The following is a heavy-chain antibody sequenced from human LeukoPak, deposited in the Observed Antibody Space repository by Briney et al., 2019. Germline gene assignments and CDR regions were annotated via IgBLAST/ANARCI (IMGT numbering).Heavy chain of an antibody. CDR3: ARGTMVRGVTRTYYFDY. CDR2: IYHDGST. D-gene: IGHD3-10*01. CDR1: GGSIGSGGYY. V-gene: IGHV4-31*03. Sequence: SETLSLTCTVSGGSIGSGGYYWNWIRQHPGKGLEWIGYIYHDGSTYYNPSLKSRVTMSLDTSNNQFSLKLSSVTAADTAVYYCARGTMVRGVTRTYYFDYWGQGTLVTVSS. J-gene: IGHJ4*02.